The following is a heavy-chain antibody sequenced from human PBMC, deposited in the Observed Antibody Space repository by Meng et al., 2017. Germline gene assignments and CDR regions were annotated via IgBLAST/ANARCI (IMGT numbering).Heavy chain of an antibody. CDR3: ARDRVDYYDSSGYSDY. CDR2: ISYDGSNK. V-gene: IGHV3-30*04. D-gene: IGHD3-22*01. CDR1: GFTFSSYA. Sequence: GGSLRLSCAASGFTFSSYAMHWVRQAPGKGLEWVAVISYDGSNKYYADSVKGRFTISRDNSKNTLYLQMNSLRAEDTAVYYCARDRVDYYDSSGYSDYWGQGTLVTVSS. J-gene: IGHJ4*02.